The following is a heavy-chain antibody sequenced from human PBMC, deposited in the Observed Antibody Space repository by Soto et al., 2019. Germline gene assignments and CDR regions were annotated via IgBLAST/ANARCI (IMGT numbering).Heavy chain of an antibody. CDR3: AREDRVTTDFFDY. Sequence: QVQLVESGGGVVQPGRSLRLSCAASGFTFSSYGMHWVRQAPGKGLEWVAVIWYDGSNKYYADAVKGRFTISRDNSKNTLYLQMNSLRAEDTAVYYCAREDRVTTDFFDYWGQGTLVTVSS. CDR2: IWYDGSNK. CDR1: GFTFSSYG. J-gene: IGHJ4*02. V-gene: IGHV3-33*01. D-gene: IGHD4-17*01.